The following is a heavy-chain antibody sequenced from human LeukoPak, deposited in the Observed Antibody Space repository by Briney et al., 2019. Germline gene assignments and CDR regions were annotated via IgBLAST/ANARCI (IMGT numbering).Heavy chain of an antibody. V-gene: IGHV3-23*01. J-gene: IGHJ3*02. CDR3: AKGGFIAVAGDDAFDI. D-gene: IGHD6-19*01. CDR1: GFTFSDYA. CDR2: ISGSGDST. Sequence: GGSLRLSCAASGFTFSDYAMSWVRQAPGKRLEWVSAISGSGDSTYYADSVKGRFTISRDNSKNSLYLQMNSLRAEDTALYYCAKGGFIAVAGDDAFDIWGQGTMVTVSS.